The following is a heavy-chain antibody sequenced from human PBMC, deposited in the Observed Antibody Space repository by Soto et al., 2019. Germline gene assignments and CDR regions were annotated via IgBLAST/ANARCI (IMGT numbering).Heavy chain of an antibody. D-gene: IGHD4-17*01. CDR3: ITDAGEYETF. J-gene: IGHJ4*02. CDR1: GITFINAW. CDR2: IKNKADGETT. Sequence: ERQLVESGGGLVKPGESLRLSCAVSGITFINAWMSWVRQAPGKGLEWVARIKNKADGETTDYAAPVKGRFTIWRDDSRNMLFLQLNNLKAEDTAVYYCITDAGEYETFWGQGTLVTVSS. V-gene: IGHV3-15*01.